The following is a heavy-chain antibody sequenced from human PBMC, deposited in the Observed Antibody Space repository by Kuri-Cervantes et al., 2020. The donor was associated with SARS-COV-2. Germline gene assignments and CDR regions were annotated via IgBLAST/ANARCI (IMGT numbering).Heavy chain of an antibody. CDR2: IYDSGNT. D-gene: IGHD1-1*01. J-gene: IGHJ4*02. V-gene: IGHV4-59*11. CDR3: TRENWNDPRFDY. Sequence: SETRSPTGTVFGGSISSHYWSWIRQPPGKGLEWSGYIYDSGNTNYNPSLKSRVTISVDTSKNQFSLRLSSVTAADTAVYYCTRENWNDPRFDYWGQGTLVTVSS. CDR1: GGSISSHY.